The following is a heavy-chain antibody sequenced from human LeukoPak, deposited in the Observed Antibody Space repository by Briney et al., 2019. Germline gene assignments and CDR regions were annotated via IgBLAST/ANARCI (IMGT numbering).Heavy chain of an antibody. D-gene: IGHD3-16*01. CDR1: VLTFSSFT. CDR2: IGGRGGST. Sequence: GWSLRLSCAASVLTFSSFTMTWVRQAPGNGLDWVSAIGGRGGSTYYAHSLEGRFTIARDNYKDMVYLQMNSLKVEDTAIYYCGKEGGAWGQGTKVTVSS. V-gene: IGHV3-23*01. J-gene: IGHJ5*02. CDR3: GKEGGA.